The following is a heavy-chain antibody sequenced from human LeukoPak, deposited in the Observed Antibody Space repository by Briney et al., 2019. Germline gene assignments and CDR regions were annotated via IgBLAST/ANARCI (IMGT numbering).Heavy chain of an antibody. Sequence: SETLSLTCTVSGGSVSTYYWSWIRQSPGKGLEWIGYIYNGGSSNYNPSLKSRVTISLYTSKNQFSLNLSSVTAADTAVYYCARHVRYSYVVFDYWGQGTLVTVSS. D-gene: IGHD5-18*01. CDR2: IYNGGSS. J-gene: IGHJ4*02. V-gene: IGHV4-59*08. CDR3: ARHVRYSYVVFDY. CDR1: GGSVSTYY.